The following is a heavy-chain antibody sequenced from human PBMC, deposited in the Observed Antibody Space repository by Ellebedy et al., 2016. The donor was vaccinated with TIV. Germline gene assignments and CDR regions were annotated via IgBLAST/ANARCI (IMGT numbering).Heavy chain of an antibody. D-gene: IGHD1-7*01. Sequence: GESLKISCVVSGFTINSNYMSWVRQAPGKGLEWVSVISVAGGTYYADSVKGSFTISRDNSRNTLFLQMNGLRAEDTAVYYCAGESFNDADLDLWGLFDIWGQGTTVTVSS. J-gene: IGHJ3*02. CDR2: ISVAGGT. CDR1: GFTINSNY. V-gene: IGHV3-66*01. CDR3: AGESFNDADLDLWGLFDI.